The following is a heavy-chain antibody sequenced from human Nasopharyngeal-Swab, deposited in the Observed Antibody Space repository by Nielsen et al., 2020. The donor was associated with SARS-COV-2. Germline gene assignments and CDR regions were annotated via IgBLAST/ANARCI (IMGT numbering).Heavy chain of an antibody. D-gene: IGHD3-10*01. CDR3: ARGQSATYKGRDALDV. J-gene: IGHJ3*01. CDR1: GFSFSSHV. Sequence: GGSLRLSCAASGFSFSSHVMNWVRQAPGRGLEWLSSINAAGTYTFSADSVRGRLTTSRDNAQNALFLQLTSLTVEDTALYFCARGQSATYKGRDALDVWELGSMAADSS. V-gene: IGHV3-21*01. CDR2: INAAGTYT.